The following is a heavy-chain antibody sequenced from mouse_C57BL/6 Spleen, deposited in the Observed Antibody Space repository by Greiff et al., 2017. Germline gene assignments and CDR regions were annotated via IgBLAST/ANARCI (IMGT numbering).Heavy chain of an antibody. V-gene: IGHV1-50*01. D-gene: IGHD1-1*01. CDR1: GYTFTSYW. CDR3: ARVTTVVAPFDY. J-gene: IGHJ2*01. Sequence: QVQLQQPGAELVKPGASVKLSCKASGYTFTSYWMQWVKQRPGQGLEWIGEIEPSDSYTNYNQKFKGKATLTVDTSSSTAYMQLSSLTSEDSAVYYCARVTTVVAPFDYWGQGTTLTVSS. CDR2: IEPSDSYT.